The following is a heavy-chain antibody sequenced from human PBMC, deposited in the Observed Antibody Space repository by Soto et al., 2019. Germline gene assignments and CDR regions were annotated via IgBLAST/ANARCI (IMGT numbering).Heavy chain of an antibody. CDR1: GGSISSGGYY. D-gene: IGHD2-2*01. CDR2: IYYSGST. V-gene: IGHV4-31*03. CDR3: ARGGYCSSTSCPTQNNWFDP. Sequence: LSLTCTVSGGSISSGGYYWSWIRQHPGKGLEWIGYIYYSGSTYYNPSLKSRVTISVDTSKNQFSLKLSSVTAADTAVYYCARGGYCSSTSCPTQNNWFDPWGQGTLVTVSS. J-gene: IGHJ5*02.